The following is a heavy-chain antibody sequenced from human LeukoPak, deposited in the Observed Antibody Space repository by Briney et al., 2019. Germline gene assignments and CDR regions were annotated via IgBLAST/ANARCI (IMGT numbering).Heavy chain of an antibody. D-gene: IGHD4-17*01. CDR3: ASLSRGYGDYHYYFDY. V-gene: IGHV3-48*03. CDR1: GFTFSSYA. CDR2: ISTSGSA. Sequence: GGSLRLSCADSGFTFSSYAMSWVRQAPGKGLEWVSLISTSGSAHYADSVKGRFTISRDNAKNSLYLQMNSPRAEDTAVYYCASLSRGYGDYHYYFDYWGQGTLVTVSS. J-gene: IGHJ4*02.